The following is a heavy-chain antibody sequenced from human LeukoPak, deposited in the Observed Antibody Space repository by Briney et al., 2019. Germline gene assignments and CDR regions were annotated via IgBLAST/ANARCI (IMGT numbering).Heavy chain of an antibody. Sequence: ASVKVSCKASGYIFINYAMIWVRQAPGQGLEWRGWINTDTGNPTYAHGFTGRFVFSFDTSVTTAYLRISNLKAEDTAVYYCARGRRYCDSTSCPYFYYMDVWGTGSTVTVSS. D-gene: IGHD2-2*01. V-gene: IGHV7-4-1*02. CDR2: INTDTGNP. CDR3: ARGRRYCDSTSCPYFYYMDV. CDR1: GYIFINYA. J-gene: IGHJ6*03.